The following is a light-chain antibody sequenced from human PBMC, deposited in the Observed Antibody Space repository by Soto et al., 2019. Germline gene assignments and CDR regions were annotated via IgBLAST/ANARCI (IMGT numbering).Light chain of an antibody. V-gene: IGKV3D-20*01. CDR2: DAS. CDR1: QSVSSSY. Sequence: EIVLTQSPATLSLSPWERATLSCGASQSVSSSYLAWYQQKPGLAPRLLIYDASSRATGIPDRFSGSGSGTDFTLTISRLEPEDFAVYYCQQYGSSPLTWTFGQGTKVDIK. CDR3: QQYGSSPLTWT. J-gene: IGKJ1*01.